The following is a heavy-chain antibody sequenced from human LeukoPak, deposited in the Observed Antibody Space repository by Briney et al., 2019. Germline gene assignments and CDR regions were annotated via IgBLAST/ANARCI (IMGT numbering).Heavy chain of an antibody. CDR1: GYTFTSYG. CDR2: ISAYNGNT. Sequence: ASVTVSFTASGYTFTSYGISWVRQAPGQGLEWMGWISAYNGNTNYAQKLQGRVTMTTDTSTSTAYMELRSLRSDDTAVYYCARGKVVDQYYYYGMDVWGQGTTVTVSS. V-gene: IGHV1-18*01. D-gene: IGHD2-15*01. CDR3: ARGKVVDQYYYYGMDV. J-gene: IGHJ6*02.